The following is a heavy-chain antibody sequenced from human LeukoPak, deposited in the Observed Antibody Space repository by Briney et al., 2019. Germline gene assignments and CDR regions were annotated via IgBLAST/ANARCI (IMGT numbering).Heavy chain of an antibody. CDR2: INHSGST. D-gene: IGHD6-19*01. CDR3: ARGSPGIAVAPAR. V-gene: IGHV4-34*01. CDR1: GGSFSGYY. Sequence: PSETLSLTCAVYGGSFSGYYWSWIRQPPGKGLEWIGEINHSGSTNYNPSLKSRVTISVDTSKNQFSLKLSSVTAAGTAVYYCARGSPGIAVAPARWGQGTLVTVSS. J-gene: IGHJ4*02.